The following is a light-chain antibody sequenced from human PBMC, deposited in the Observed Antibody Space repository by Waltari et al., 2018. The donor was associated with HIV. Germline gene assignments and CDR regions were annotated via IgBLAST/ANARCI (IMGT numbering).Light chain of an antibody. CDR2: QAS. J-gene: IGKJ1*01. Sequence: DIQVTQSPSALPPSVGTKVTFSCRASQPVSSWMAWFLQRPSKAPRLLIYQASILASGVPSRFSGSRSGTDFSLTIRGLQPDDFGTYYCQQYNWHWTFGQGTRV. CDR1: QPVSSW. V-gene: IGKV1-5*01. CDR3: QQYNWHWT.